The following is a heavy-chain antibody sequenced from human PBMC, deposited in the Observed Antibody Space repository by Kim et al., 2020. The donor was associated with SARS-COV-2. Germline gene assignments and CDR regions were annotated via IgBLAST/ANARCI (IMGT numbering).Heavy chain of an antibody. CDR3: ARRSGLGRYNWVDP. V-gene: IGHV4-34*01. D-gene: IGHD6-19*01. Sequence: SETLSLTCDVYGGSFTGYHWSWIRQSPGKGLECIGEIYHSGSTNYNPSLKSRVTISVDTSKNQFSLKLSSVTAADTAVYYCARRSGLGRYNWVDPWGQGTLVTVSS. J-gene: IGHJ5*02. CDR1: GGSFTGYH. CDR2: IYHSGST.